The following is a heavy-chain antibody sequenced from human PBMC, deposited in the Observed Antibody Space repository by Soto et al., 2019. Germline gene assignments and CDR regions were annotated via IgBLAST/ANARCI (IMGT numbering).Heavy chain of an antibody. Sequence: ASGPTLVNPTQTLTLTCTFSGFSLSTSGEGVGWIRQPPGKALEWLVLIYWDDDKRYSPSLRSRLTITKDTSKDQVVLTMTNMDPVDTATYYCVHRGGIADAFPEGEYFQHCRPGTLVTVS. D-gene: IGHD3-16*01. CDR1: GFSLSTSGEG. V-gene: IGHV2-5*02. CDR3: VHRGGIADAFPEGEYFQH. J-gene: IGHJ1*01. CDR2: IYWDDDK.